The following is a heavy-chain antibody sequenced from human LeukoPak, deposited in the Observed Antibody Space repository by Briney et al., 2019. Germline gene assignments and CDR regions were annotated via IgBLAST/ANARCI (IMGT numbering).Heavy chain of an antibody. Sequence: PGGSLRLSCAASGFTFTNYAMSWVRQAPGNGLEWFLEIINSGVSTYLADSVKGRFTISRDDSVNTLYLKMSRLRAEDTAVYFCAKRRDGYNSGAFDIWGQGTMVTVSS. D-gene: IGHD5-24*01. CDR2: IINSGVST. CDR1: GFTFTNYA. V-gene: IGHV3-23*01. CDR3: AKRRDGYNSGAFDI. J-gene: IGHJ3*02.